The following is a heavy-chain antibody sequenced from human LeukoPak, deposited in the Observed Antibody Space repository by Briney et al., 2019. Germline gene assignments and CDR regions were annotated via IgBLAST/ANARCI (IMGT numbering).Heavy chain of an antibody. CDR3: ARGAGYNYPYYFDY. D-gene: IGHD5-24*01. CDR1: GFTFSSYW. V-gene: IGHV3-7*03. Sequence: GGSLRLSCAASGFTFSSYWMSWVRQAPGKGLEWVANIKQDGSEKYYVDSVKGRFTISRDNSKNTLYLQMNSLRAEDTAVYYCARGAGYNYPYYFDYWGQGTLVTVSS. J-gene: IGHJ4*02. CDR2: IKQDGSEK.